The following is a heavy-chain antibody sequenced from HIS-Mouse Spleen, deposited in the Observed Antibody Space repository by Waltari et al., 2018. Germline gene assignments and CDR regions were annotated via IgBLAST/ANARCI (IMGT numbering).Heavy chain of an antibody. J-gene: IGHJ4*02. CDR3: ARALAREYFDY. Sequence: QLQLQESGSGLVKPSQTLSLTCAVSGGSISSGGHSWSWIRQPPGKGLAWIGYIYHSGSTYYNPSLKSRVTISVDRSKNQFSLKLSSVTAADTAVYYCARALAREYFDYWGQGTLVTVSS. V-gene: IGHV4-30-2*01. CDR1: GGSISSGGHS. CDR2: IYHSGST.